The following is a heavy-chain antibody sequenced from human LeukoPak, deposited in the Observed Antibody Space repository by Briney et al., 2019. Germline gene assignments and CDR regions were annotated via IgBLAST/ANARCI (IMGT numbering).Heavy chain of an antibody. Sequence: SVKVSCKASGGTFSSYAISWVRQAPGQGLEWMGRIIPILGIANYAQKFQGRVTITADKSTSTAYMELSSLRSEDTAVYYCARDRGTAAANWYDPWGQGTLVTVSS. CDR1: GGTFSSYA. J-gene: IGHJ5*02. V-gene: IGHV1-69*04. D-gene: IGHD6-13*01. CDR3: ARDRGTAAANWYDP. CDR2: IIPILGIA.